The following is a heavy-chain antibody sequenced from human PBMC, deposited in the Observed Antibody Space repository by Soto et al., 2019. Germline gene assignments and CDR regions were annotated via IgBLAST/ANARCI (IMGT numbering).Heavy chain of an antibody. CDR1: GFTFSRHW. CDR3: ARVGGFDPIHDY. J-gene: IGHJ4*02. D-gene: IGHD6-25*01. CDR2: IDNDGVGT. Sequence: EVQFVESGGGLIQPGGSLRLSCAASGFTFSRHWMHWVRQAPGKGLMWVSRIDNDGVGTSYADSVKGRFTMSRDNATNTLYLQMNNLRVEDTAVYFCARVGGFDPIHDYWGQGTLVTVSS. V-gene: IGHV3-74*01.